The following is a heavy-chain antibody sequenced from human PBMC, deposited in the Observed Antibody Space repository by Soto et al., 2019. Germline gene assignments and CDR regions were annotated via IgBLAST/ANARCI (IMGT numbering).Heavy chain of an antibody. V-gene: IGHV3-21*01. D-gene: IGHD5-12*01. J-gene: IGHJ4*02. Sequence: EVQLVESGGGLVKPGGSPRLSCAASGFTFSSYSMNWVRQAPGKGLEWVSSISSSSSYIYYADSVKGRFTISRDNAKNSLYLQMNSLRAEDTAVYYCARVLGGWLQEARDYWGQGTLVTVSS. CDR1: GFTFSSYS. CDR3: ARVLGGWLQEARDY. CDR2: ISSSSSYI.